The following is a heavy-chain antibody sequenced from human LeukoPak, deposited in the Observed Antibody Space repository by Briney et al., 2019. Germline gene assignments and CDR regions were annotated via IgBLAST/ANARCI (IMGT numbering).Heavy chain of an antibody. CDR2: ISSSSSYI. J-gene: IGHJ4*02. CDR3: ARDGQDRVTIFGVVIPFDY. CDR1: GYTFTNYN. Sequence: GGSLRLSCAASGYTFTNYNMYWVRQAPGKGLEWVSSISSSSSYIYYADSVKGRFTISRDNAKNSLYLQMNSLRAEDTAVYYCARDGQDRVTIFGVVIPFDYWGQGTLVTVSS. D-gene: IGHD3-3*01. V-gene: IGHV3-21*01.